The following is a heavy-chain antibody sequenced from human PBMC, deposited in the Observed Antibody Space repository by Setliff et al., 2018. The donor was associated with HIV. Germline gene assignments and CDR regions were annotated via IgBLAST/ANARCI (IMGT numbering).Heavy chain of an antibody. CDR2: IFASGDT. V-gene: IGHV4-4*09. D-gene: IGHD2-8*02. J-gene: IGHJ4*02. CDR1: DASINSYY. Sequence: SETLSLTCTVSDASINSYYWNWIRQPPGKGLEWIGFIFASGDTKYNPSLQCRVSMSIDTSKNQFSLKLRSVTAADTAVYFCARLIHTGLLYFDFWGLGTLVTVSS. CDR3: ARLIHTGLLYFDF.